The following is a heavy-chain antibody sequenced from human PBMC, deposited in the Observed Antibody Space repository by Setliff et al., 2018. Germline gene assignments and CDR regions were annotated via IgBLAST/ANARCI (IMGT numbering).Heavy chain of an antibody. Sequence: ASVKVSCKASGYTFSRYGISWVRQAPGQGLEWMGWISAYNGNTNYAQKLQGRVTMTTDTSTSTAYMELRSLRSDDTAVYYCARTGLEYDAFDIWGQGTMVTVSS. CDR2: ISAYNGNT. CDR3: ARTGLEYDAFDI. J-gene: IGHJ3*02. V-gene: IGHV1-18*01. CDR1: GYTFSRYG. D-gene: IGHD3-3*01.